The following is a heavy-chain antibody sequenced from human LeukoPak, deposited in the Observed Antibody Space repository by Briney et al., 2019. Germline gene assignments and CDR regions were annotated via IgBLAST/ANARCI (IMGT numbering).Heavy chain of an antibody. CDR1: GFTFSSYA. D-gene: IGHD3-22*01. J-gene: IGHJ4*02. V-gene: IGHV3-23*01. Sequence: QPGGSLRLSCAASGFTFSSYAMSWVRQAPGKGLEWVSAISGSGGSTYYADSVKGRFTISRDNSKNTLYLQMNSLRAEDTAVYYCAKGWSSGHYYAVECWGQGTLVTVSS. CDR3: AKGWSSGHYYAVEC. CDR2: ISGSGGST.